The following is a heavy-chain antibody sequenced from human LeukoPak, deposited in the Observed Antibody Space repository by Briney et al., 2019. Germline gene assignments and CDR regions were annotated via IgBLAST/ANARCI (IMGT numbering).Heavy chain of an antibody. CDR2: INHSGST. CDR3: ALIAAAGTGKDY. Sequence: PSETLSLTCAVYGGSFSGYYWSWIRQPPGKVLEWIGEINHSGSTNYNPSLKSRVTISVDTSKNQFSLKLSSVTAADTAVYYCALIAAAGTGKDYWGQGTLVTVSS. V-gene: IGHV4-34*01. CDR1: GGSFSGYY. J-gene: IGHJ4*02. D-gene: IGHD6-13*01.